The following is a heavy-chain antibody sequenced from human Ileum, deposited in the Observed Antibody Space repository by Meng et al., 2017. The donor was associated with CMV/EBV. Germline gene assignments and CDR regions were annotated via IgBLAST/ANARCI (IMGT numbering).Heavy chain of an antibody. D-gene: IGHD2-2*02. CDR2: INPNSGGT. J-gene: IGHJ4*02. V-gene: IGHV1-2*02. CDR3: ARLVTPRIPIDY. CDR1: GYTFTGYY. Sequence: ASVKVSCKASGYTFTGYYMHWVRQAPGQGLEWMGWINPNSGGTNYAQKFQGRVTMTRDTSISTAYMELSRLRSDDTAVYYCARLVTPRIPIDYWGQGTLVTGSS.